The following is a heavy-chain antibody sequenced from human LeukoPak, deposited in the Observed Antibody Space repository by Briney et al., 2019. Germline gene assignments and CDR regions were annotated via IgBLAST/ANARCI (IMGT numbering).Heavy chain of an antibody. CDR3: ASEEEMATTLDY. V-gene: IGHV1-69*05. CDR2: LLPIFGTA. D-gene: IGHD5-24*01. J-gene: IGHJ4*02. CDR1: GGTFSSYA. Sequence: VQVSCNASGGTFSSYAISWVRQAPGQGLEWMGGLLPIFGTANYAQKFQGRVTITTDESTSTVYMELSSLRSEDTAVYYCASEEEMATTLDYWGQGTLVTVSS.